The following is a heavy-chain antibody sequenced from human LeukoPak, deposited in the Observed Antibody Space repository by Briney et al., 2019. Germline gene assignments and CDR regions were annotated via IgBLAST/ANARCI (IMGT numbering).Heavy chain of an antibody. J-gene: IGHJ5*02. D-gene: IGHD3-3*01. CDR3: AASTIFGVVITYNWFDP. CDR1: GGTFSSYA. V-gene: IGHV1-69*13. CDR2: IIPIFGTA. Sequence: ASVKVSCKASGGTFSSYAISWVRQAPGQGLEWMGGIIPIFGTANYAQKLQGRVTITADESTSTAYMELSSLRSEDTAVYYCAASTIFGVVITYNWFDPWGQGTLVTVSS.